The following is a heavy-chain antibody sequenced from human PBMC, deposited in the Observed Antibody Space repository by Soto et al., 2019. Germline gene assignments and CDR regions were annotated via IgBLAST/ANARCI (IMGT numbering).Heavy chain of an antibody. J-gene: IGHJ4*02. CDR2: INAGNGNT. CDR1: GYTFTSYA. V-gene: IGHV1-3*01. CDR3: ARDLGDIVVVPAAIEYYFDY. D-gene: IGHD2-2*02. Sequence: ASVKVSCKASGYTFTSYAMHWVRQAPGQRLEWMGWINAGNGNTKYSQKFQGRVTITRDTSASTAYMELSSLRSEDTAVYYCARDLGDIVVVPAAIEYYFDYWGQGTLVTVS.